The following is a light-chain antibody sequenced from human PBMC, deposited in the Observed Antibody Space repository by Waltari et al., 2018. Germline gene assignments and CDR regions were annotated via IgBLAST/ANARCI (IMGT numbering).Light chain of an antibody. CDR1: QGISTY. CDR3: QHYYNFPWT. J-gene: IGKJ1*01. Sequence: VIWMTQSPSLLSASQGDSVPITCRMSQGISTYLAWYQQKPGRAPDLLIYGASILHSVVPSRFSGSGSGTDFTLTISSLQSEDVATYYCQHYYNFPWTFGQGTKVEIK. V-gene: IGKV1D-8*03. CDR2: GAS.